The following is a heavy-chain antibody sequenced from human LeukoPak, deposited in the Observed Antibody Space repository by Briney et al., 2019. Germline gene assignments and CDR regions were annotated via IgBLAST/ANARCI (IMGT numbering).Heavy chain of an antibody. D-gene: IGHD1-26*01. V-gene: IGHV4-59*01. Sequence: SETLSLTCAVSGGSISGYYWSWIRQPPGKGLEWIGYIYYRGSTNSNPSLRSRVTISVDTSKNQFSLKLTSVTAADTAVYYCARGWELNYYYGMDVWGQGTTVTVSS. CDR2: IYYRGST. CDR3: ARGWELNYYYGMDV. CDR1: GGSISGYY. J-gene: IGHJ6*02.